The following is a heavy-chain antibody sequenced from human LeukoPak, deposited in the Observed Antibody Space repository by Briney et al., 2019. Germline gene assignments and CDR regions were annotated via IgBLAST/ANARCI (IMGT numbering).Heavy chain of an antibody. D-gene: IGHD1-26*01. Sequence: GGSLRLSCAASGFIVTNNYMSWVRQAPGKGLEWVSVIYTDGKIFYADSVKGRFTISRDYYKNTLYLQMNSLRAEDTAVYYCARDRLYSGSYWGQGTLVTVSS. J-gene: IGHJ4*02. CDR1: GFIVTNNY. V-gene: IGHV3-53*01. CDR3: ARDRLYSGSY. CDR2: IYTDGKI.